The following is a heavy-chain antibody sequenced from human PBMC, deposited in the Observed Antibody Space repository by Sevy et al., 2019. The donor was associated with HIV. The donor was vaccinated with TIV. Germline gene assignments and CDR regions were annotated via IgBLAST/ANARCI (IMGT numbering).Heavy chain of an antibody. Sequence: GGSLRLSCAASGFTFRTYAFHWVRQAPGRGLEWIGLISSNGDNDLYANSVRGRFTISRYNSMNILYLQMTSLTPDDTAVYYCARGPEWELTSFLSHWGQGTLVTVSS. CDR3: ARGPEWELTSFLSH. CDR2: ISSNGDND. D-gene: IGHD1-26*01. CDR1: GFTFRTYA. V-gene: IGHV3-30-3*01. J-gene: IGHJ4*02.